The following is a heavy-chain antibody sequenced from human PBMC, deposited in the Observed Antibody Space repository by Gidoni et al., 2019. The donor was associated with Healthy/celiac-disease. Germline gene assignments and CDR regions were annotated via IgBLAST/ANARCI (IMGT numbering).Heavy chain of an antibody. Sequence: QVQLVQSGSEVKKPGATVKVSCKASGYTFTSYYMPRMRQAPGQGLEWMGIINPSGGSTSYAKKFQGRVTMTRDTSTSTVYMELSSLRSEDTAVYYCARVPSSGWYLSPDAFDIWGQGTMVTVSS. J-gene: IGHJ3*02. CDR3: ARVPSSGWYLSPDAFDI. CDR2: INPSGGST. CDR1: GYTFTSYY. V-gene: IGHV1-46*01. D-gene: IGHD6-19*01.